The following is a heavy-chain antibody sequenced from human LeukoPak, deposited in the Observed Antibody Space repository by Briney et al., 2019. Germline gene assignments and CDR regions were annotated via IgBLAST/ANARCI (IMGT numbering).Heavy chain of an antibody. D-gene: IGHD3-22*01. V-gene: IGHV3-30*03. CDR3: ARDYYDSSGYYPWSY. CDR2: ISNDGSNK. Sequence: GGSLRLSCAASGFTVSSNYMSWVRQAPGKGLEWVAVISNDGSNKYYADSVKGRFTISRDNSKNTLYLQMNSLRAEDTAVYYCARDYYDSSGYYPWSYWGQGTLVTVSS. J-gene: IGHJ4*02. CDR1: GFTVSSNY.